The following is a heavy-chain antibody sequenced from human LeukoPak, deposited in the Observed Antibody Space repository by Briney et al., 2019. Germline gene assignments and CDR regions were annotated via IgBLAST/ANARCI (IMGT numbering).Heavy chain of an antibody. Sequence: GASVKVSCKASGGTFSSYAISWVRQAPGQGLEWMGGIIPIFGTANYAQKFQGRVTITADESTSTAYMELSSLRSEDTAVYYCARDGKGRGRDVDTAMVTGHYWGQGTLVTVSS. D-gene: IGHD5-18*01. CDR2: IIPIFGTA. CDR3: ARDGKGRGRDVDTAMVTGHY. J-gene: IGHJ4*02. V-gene: IGHV1-69*01. CDR1: GGTFSSYA.